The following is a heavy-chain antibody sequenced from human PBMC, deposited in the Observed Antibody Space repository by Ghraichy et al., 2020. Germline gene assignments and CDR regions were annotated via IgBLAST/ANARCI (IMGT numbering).Heavy chain of an antibody. CDR2: IKKDGSAG. J-gene: IGHJ4*02. V-gene: IGHV3-7*01. D-gene: IGHD3-22*01. Sequence: GGSLRLSCAASGFTFSNYWMSWVRQAPGKGLEWLANIKKDGSAGFYVDSVKGRFTISRDNAKNSLYLQMNSLSAEDTAVYFCARDLFYFANGCYYASDYWGQGTLVTVSS. CDR1: GFTFSNYW. CDR3: ARDLFYFANGCYYASDY.